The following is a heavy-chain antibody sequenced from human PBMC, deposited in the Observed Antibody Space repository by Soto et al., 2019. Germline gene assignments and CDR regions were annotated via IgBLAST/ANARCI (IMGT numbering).Heavy chain of an antibody. CDR3: ARDPGCSGGSCYSEYYYYGMDV. J-gene: IGHJ6*02. Sequence: GGSLRLSCAASGFTFSSYGMHWVRQAPGKGLEWVAVIWYDGSNKYYADSVKGRFTISRDNSKNTLYLQMNSLRAEDTAVYYCARDPGCSGGSCYSEYYYYGMDVWGQGTTVTVSS. CDR1: GFTFSSYG. V-gene: IGHV3-33*01. D-gene: IGHD2-15*01. CDR2: IWYDGSNK.